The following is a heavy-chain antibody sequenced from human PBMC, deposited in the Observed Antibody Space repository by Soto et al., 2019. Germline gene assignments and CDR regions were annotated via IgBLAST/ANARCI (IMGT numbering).Heavy chain of an antibody. Sequence: PSETLSLTCAVSGGSISSSNWWSWVRQPPGKGLEWIGEIYHSGSTNYNPSLKSRVTISVDKSKNQFSLKLSSVTAADTAVYYCARFTYYYGSGSYTPLDYWGQGTLVTVSS. CDR3: ARFTYYYGSGSYTPLDY. D-gene: IGHD3-10*01. CDR2: IYHSGST. J-gene: IGHJ4*02. CDR1: GGSISSSNW. V-gene: IGHV4-4*02.